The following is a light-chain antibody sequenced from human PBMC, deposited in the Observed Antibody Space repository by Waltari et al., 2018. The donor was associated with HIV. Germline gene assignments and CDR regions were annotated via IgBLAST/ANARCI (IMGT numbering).Light chain of an antibody. J-gene: IGLJ2*01. CDR2: CNT. CDR3: QSYDSSLSGVI. Sequence: QSVLTQPPSVSGAPGQRVTISCTGNTSNIGAGYDVHWYQQLPGTAPKLLIYCNTNRPSGVPDRFSGATSGTSASLAITGLQADDEADFYCQSYDSSLSGVIFGGGTKLTVL. V-gene: IGLV1-40*01. CDR1: TSNIGAGYD.